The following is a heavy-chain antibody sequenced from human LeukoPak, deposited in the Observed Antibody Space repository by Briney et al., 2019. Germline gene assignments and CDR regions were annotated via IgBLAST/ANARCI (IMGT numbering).Heavy chain of an antibody. CDR1: GYTFGTYT. D-gene: IGHD1-26*01. J-gene: IGHJ4*02. V-gene: IGHV1-3*01. Sequence: GASVKVSCKGSGYTFGTYTVHWVRQAPGQRPEWMGWINAGNGNTEYSHKFQGRLTITRDASASIAYMELSSLRSEDTAVYFCARDRFRSTFWDYWGQGTLVTVSS. CDR3: ARDRFRSTFWDY. CDR2: INAGNGNT.